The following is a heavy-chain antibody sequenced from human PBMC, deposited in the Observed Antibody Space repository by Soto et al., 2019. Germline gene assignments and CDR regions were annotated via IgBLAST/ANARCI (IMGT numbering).Heavy chain of an antibody. J-gene: IGHJ5*02. CDR1: GFTFSSYG. CDR3: AKDNCVSPIWYRLYNWFDP. CDR2: IAYDGSNK. D-gene: IGHD2-2*01. V-gene: IGHV3-30*18. Sequence: QVQLVESGGGVVQPGRSLRLSCVASGFTFSSYGMHWVRQAPGKGLEWVAVIAYDGSNKYYADSVEGRFTISRDTSKNTLFLQMNSLRAEDTAVYYCAKDNCVSPIWYRLYNWFDPWGQGTLVTVSS.